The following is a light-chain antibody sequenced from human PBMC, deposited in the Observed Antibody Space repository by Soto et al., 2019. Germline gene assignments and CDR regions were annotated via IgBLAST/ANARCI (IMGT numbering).Light chain of an antibody. CDR1: QSVSSSY. V-gene: IGKV3-20*01. Sequence: EIMLTQSPGTLSLSPGERATLSCRASQSVSSSYLAWYQQKPGQTPRLLIFGASIRAAGISDRFSGSASGTDFTLTISRLEPEDFAVYYCHQYATSPRTFGQGIKVEI. J-gene: IGKJ1*01. CDR3: HQYATSPRT. CDR2: GAS.